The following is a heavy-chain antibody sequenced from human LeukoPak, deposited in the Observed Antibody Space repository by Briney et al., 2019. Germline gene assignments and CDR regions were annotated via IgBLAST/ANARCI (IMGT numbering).Heavy chain of an antibody. Sequence: GGSLRLSCAASGFTFSSYWMSWVRQAPGKGLEWVANIKQDGSEKYYVDSVKGRFTISRDDAKNSLYLQMNSLRAEDTAVYYCAREDLYSSGWYSHGCFDYWGQGTLVTVSS. CDR2: IKQDGSEK. V-gene: IGHV3-7*01. D-gene: IGHD6-19*01. CDR3: AREDLYSSGWYSHGCFDY. J-gene: IGHJ4*02. CDR1: GFTFSSYW.